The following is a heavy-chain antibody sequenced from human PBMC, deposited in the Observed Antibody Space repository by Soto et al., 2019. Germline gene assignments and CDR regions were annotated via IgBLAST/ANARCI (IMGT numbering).Heavy chain of an antibody. Sequence: SVKVSCKASGGTFSSYAISWVRQAPGQGLEWMGGIIPIFGTANYAQKFQGRVTITADESTSTAYMELSSLRSEDTAVYYCARVGYYYDSSGPNQHWGQGTLVTVSS. CDR2: IIPIFGTA. D-gene: IGHD3-22*01. CDR1: GGTFSSYA. J-gene: IGHJ1*01. V-gene: IGHV1-69*13. CDR3: ARVGYYYDSSGPNQH.